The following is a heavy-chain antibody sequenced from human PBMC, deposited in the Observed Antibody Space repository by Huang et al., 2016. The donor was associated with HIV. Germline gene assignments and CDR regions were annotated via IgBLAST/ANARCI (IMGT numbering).Heavy chain of an antibody. CDR3: AREISGSYYGYFDY. D-gene: IGHD1-26*01. J-gene: IGHJ4*02. CDR2: IIPIFDRT. Sequence: QVQSVQSGAEVKKPGSSVKVSCKASGGTFSIYAFSWVRQAPGQGIGWMGGIIPIFDRTRYAQKCQDRVTITADESTGTAYMELSSLKSEDTAVYYCAREISGSYYGYFDYWGQGTPVTVSS. CDR1: GGTFSIYA. V-gene: IGHV1-69*13.